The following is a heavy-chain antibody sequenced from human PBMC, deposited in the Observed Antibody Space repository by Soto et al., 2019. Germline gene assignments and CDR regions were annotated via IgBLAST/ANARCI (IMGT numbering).Heavy chain of an antibody. J-gene: IGHJ3*02. Sequence: SETLSLTCTVSSGSMSGYYWNWIRQPPGKGLEWIGYIYYSGSTNYNPSLKSRVTISVDTSKNQFSLKLSSVTAADTAVYYCARAGDYDSWSGYSNHAFDIWGQGTMVTVSS. CDR2: IYYSGST. CDR3: ARAGDYDSWSGYSNHAFDI. V-gene: IGHV4-59*13. D-gene: IGHD3-3*01. CDR1: SGSMSGYY.